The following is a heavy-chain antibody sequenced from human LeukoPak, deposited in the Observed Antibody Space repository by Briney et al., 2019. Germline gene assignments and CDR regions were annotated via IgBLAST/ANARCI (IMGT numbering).Heavy chain of an antibody. CDR1: GFTFSSYA. CDR2: ISGSGGST. V-gene: IGHV3-23*01. Sequence: GGSLRLSCAASGFTFSSYAMGWVRQAPGKELEWVSAISGSGGSTYYADSVKGRFTISRDNSKNTLYLQMNSLRAEDTAVYYCAKDLANIVVVTAIPSSGFDYWGQGTLVTVSS. CDR3: AKDLANIVVVTAIPSSGFDY. D-gene: IGHD2-21*02. J-gene: IGHJ4*02.